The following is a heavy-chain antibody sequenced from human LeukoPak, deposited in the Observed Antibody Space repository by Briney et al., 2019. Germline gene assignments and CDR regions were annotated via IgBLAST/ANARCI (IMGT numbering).Heavy chain of an antibody. CDR1: GDSVSSNSAA. J-gene: IGHJ4*02. D-gene: IGHD1-1*01. CDR2: TYYRSKWYN. Sequence: SQTLSLTCALSGDSVSSNSAAWNWIRQTPSRGLEWLGRTYYRSKWYNDYAVSVKSRITINPDTSKNQFSLQLNSVTPEDTAVYYCAREAYNWNDNYFDYWGQGTLVTVSS. CDR3: AREAYNWNDNYFDY. V-gene: IGHV6-1*01.